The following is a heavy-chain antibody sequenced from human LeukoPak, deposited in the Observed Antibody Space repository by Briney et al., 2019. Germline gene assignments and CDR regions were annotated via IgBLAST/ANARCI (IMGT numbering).Heavy chain of an antibody. D-gene: IGHD3-10*01. CDR2: IYHSGST. J-gene: IGHJ5*02. CDR1: GGSISSGGYS. CDR3: ARGGALLWFGELLSPSGNWFDP. Sequence: SQTLSLTCAVSGGSISSGGYSWSWLRQPPGKGLEWIGYIYHSGSTYYNPSLKSRVTIPVDRSKNRFSLKLSSVTAADTAVYYCARGGALLWFGELLSPSGNWFDPWGQGTLVTVSS. V-gene: IGHV4-30-2*01.